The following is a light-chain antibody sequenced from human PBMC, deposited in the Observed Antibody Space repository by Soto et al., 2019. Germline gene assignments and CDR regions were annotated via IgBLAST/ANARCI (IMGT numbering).Light chain of an antibody. J-gene: IGLJ2*01. Sequence: QPVLTQSPSASASLGASVKLTCTLSSGHNSYAIAWHQQQPEKGPRNLLKLNSDGSHSKGDGIPDRFSGSSSGAERYLTISSLQSEDEADYYCQTRGTGIHVVFGGGTKLTVL. CDR2: LNSDGSH. CDR1: SGHNSYA. CDR3: QTRGTGIHVV. V-gene: IGLV4-69*01.